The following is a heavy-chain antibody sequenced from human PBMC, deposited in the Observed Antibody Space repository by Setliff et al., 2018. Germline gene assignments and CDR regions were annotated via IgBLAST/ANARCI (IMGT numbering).Heavy chain of an antibody. CDR3: AHTIVGYCSGISCYDYYYGMDV. V-gene: IGHV1-69*05. J-gene: IGHJ6*02. D-gene: IGHD2-15*01. Sequence: SVKVSCKASGYTFINYEINWVRQATGQGLEWMGGIIPILRTADYAQKFQGRVTVTTDESTSTAYMELSSLRSEDTALYYCAHTIVGYCSGISCYDYYYGMDVWGQGTTVTVSS. CDR1: GYTFINYE. CDR2: IIPILRTA.